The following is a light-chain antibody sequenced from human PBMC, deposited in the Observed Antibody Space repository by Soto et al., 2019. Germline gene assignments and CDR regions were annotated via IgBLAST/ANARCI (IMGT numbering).Light chain of an antibody. CDR3: QSYDSSLSGHVV. V-gene: IGLV1-40*01. J-gene: IGLJ2*01. Sequence: QSVLTQPPSVSGAPGQRVTISCTGGSSNIGAGFDVHWYQQLPGTAPKLLIYGNSNRPSGVPDRFSGSKSGTSGSLAITGLQAEDEADYYCQSYDSSLSGHVVFGGGTKVTVL. CDR1: SSNIGAGFD. CDR2: GNS.